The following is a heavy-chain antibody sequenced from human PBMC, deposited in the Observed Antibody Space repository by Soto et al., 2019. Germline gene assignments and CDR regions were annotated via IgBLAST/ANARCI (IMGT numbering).Heavy chain of an antibody. J-gene: IGHJ4*02. V-gene: IGHV4-39*01. D-gene: IGHD2-2*01. CDR2: IYSGGNT. CDR1: GGSITSHHYY. CDR3: GSGPSTTWIDN. Sequence: QLQVQESGPGQVKPSQTLSPTCTVSGGSITSHHYYWGWIRQPPGKGLEWIGSIYSGGNTYYNPSLRSRLTIFVDTDKNLISLKLNSVTAADSAIYYCGSGPSTTWIDNWGLGTQVSVSS.